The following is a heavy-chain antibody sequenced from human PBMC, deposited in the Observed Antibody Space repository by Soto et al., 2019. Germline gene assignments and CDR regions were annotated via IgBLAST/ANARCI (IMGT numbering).Heavy chain of an antibody. CDR2: ISYDGSNK. Sequence: QVQLVESGGGVVQPGRSLRLSCAASGFTFSSYGMHWVRQAPGKGLEWVAVISYDGSNKYYADFVKGRFTISRDNSKNTLYLQMNSLRAEDTAVYYCAKDTTVAYYYYMDVWGKGTTVTVSS. J-gene: IGHJ6*03. V-gene: IGHV3-30*18. CDR1: GFTFSSYG. CDR3: AKDTTVAYYYYMDV. D-gene: IGHD4-4*01.